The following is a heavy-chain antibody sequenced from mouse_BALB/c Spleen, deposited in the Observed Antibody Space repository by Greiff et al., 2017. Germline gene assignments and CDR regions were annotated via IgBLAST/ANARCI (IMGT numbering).Heavy chain of an antibody. J-gene: IGHJ4*01. CDR2: IWRGGST. CDR1: GFSLTSYG. V-gene: IGHV2-5-1*01. CDR3: AKKEAAMDY. Sequence: VKLVESGPSLVQPSQSLSITCTVSGFSLTSYGVHWVRQSPGKGLEWLGVIWRGGSTDYNAAFMSRLSITKDNSKSQVFFKMNSLQADDTAIYYCAKKEAAMDYWGQGTSVTVSS.